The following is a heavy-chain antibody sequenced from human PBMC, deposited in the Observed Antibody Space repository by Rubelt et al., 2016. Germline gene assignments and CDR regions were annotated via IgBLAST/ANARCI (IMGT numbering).Heavy chain of an antibody. CDR3: ARPPQPDSSGYQGAFDI. J-gene: IGHJ3*02. CDR2: INHSGST. Sequence: QVQLQQWGAGLLKPSETLSLTCAVYGGSFSGYYWSWIRQPPGKGLEWIGEINHSGSTNYNPSLKSRVTISVDTSKNQFSLKLSSVTAADTAVYYCARPPQPDSSGYQGAFDIWGQGTMVTVSS. D-gene: IGHD3-22*01. CDR1: GGSFSGYY. V-gene: IGHV4-34*01.